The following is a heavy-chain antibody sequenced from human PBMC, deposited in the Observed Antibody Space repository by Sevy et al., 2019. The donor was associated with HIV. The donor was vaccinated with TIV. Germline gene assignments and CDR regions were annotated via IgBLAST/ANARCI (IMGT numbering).Heavy chain of an antibody. V-gene: IGHV4-31*03. CDR2: IYYSGST. D-gene: IGHD3-22*01. CDR1: GGSISSGGYY. Sequence: LSLTCTVSGGSISSGGYYWSWIRQHPGKGLEWIGYIYYSGSTYYNPSLKSRVTISVDTSKNQFSLKLSSVTAADTAVYYCARDTGAYYYDSSGNWFDPWGQGTLVTVSS. J-gene: IGHJ5*02. CDR3: ARDTGAYYYDSSGNWFDP.